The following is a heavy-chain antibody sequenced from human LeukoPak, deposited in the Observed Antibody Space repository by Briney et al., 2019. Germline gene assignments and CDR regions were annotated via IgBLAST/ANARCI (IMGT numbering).Heavy chain of an antibody. J-gene: IGHJ4*02. V-gene: IGHV4-59*01. Sequence: SETLSLTCTVSGGSISSYYWSWIRQPPGKGLEWIGYIYYSGTTNYNPSLKSRVTISVDTSKNQFSLKLSSVTAADTAVYYCARGVYISAAQYGYWGQGTLVTVSS. CDR1: GGSISSYY. CDR3: ARGVYISAAQYGY. D-gene: IGHD6-13*01. CDR2: IYYSGTT.